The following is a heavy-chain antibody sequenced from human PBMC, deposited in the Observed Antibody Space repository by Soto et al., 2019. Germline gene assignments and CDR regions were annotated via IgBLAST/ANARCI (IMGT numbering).Heavy chain of an antibody. CDR3: ASPYYYGSGSPTFDP. V-gene: IGHV3-30-3*01. J-gene: IGHJ5*02. D-gene: IGHD3-10*01. CDR1: GFTFSSYA. Sequence: QVQLVESGGGVVQPGRSLRLSCAASGFTFSSYAMHWVRQAPGKGLEWVAVISYDGSEAYYADSVKGRFTISRDNSNNALYLQMNSLRSEYTAVYYCASPYYYGSGSPTFDPWGQGALVTVSS. CDR2: ISYDGSEA.